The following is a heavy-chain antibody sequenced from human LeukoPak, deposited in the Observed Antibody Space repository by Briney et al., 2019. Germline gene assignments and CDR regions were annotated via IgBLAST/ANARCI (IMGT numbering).Heavy chain of an antibody. J-gene: IGHJ4*02. CDR2: IYSDGRT. V-gene: IGHV3-53*01. CDR1: GFTVSSNY. CDR3: ARDSGSYFDY. Sequence: PGGSLRLSCAASGFTVSSNYMTWVRQAPGKGLEWVSLIYSDGRTYYADSVKGRFTISRDNSKNTLYLQMNSLRAEDTAVYYCARDSGSYFDYWGQGTLVTVSS. D-gene: IGHD1-26*01.